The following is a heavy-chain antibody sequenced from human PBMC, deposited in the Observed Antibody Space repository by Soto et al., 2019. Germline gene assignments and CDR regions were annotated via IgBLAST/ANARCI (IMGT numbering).Heavy chain of an antibody. CDR1: GDSISSYY. CDR3: AREVGMGDANKFFFRSPGVFDV. J-gene: IGHJ3*01. CDR2: ISYSGST. V-gene: IGHV4-59*01. Sequence: PSETLSLTCTVSGDSISSYYWSWIRQPPGKGLEWIGYISYSGSTTYIPSLKSRVTISIDTSQRHFSLKLTSVTAADTAVYYCAREVGMGDANKFFFRSPGVFDVWGLGTTVTV. D-gene: IGHD1-26*01.